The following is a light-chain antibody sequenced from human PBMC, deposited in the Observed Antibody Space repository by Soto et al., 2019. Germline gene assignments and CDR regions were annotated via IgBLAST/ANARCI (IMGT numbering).Light chain of an antibody. CDR2: GAS. J-gene: IGKJ2*01. CDR3: QQYDSSPNT. V-gene: IGKV3-20*01. CDR1: QTVGSNF. Sequence: EVVLTQSPATLSLSTGERATLSCRASQTVGSNFLAWYQQKPGQAPRLLIYGASTRATGIPDRFSVSGSGTDFSLTISRLESEDFAVYYCQQYDSSPNTFGRGTKLEIK.